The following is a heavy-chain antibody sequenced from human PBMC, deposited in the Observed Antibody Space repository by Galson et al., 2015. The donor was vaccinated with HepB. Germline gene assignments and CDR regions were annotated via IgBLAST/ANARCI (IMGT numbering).Heavy chain of an antibody. CDR3: ARGVVPASLEVAFDL. Sequence: SVKVSCKASGGSFTNYAITWVRQAPGQGLEWMGVIIPIFSTTHYAQKFQGRVTISAGELSTAYTELINLRSDDTAVYFCARGVVPASLEVAFDLWGQGTLVAVTS. CDR2: IIPIFSTT. D-gene: IGHD2-2*01. CDR1: GGSFTNYA. J-gene: IGHJ3*01. V-gene: IGHV1-69*13.